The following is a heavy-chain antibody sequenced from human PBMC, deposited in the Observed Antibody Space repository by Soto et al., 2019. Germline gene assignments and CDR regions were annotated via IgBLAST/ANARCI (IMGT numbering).Heavy chain of an antibody. CDR2: IFHSGTT. J-gene: IGHJ4*02. Sequence: SETLSLTCAVSGGSISSGDWWSWVRQPPGERLEWIGEIFHSGTTNYNPSLKSRVTISVDKSKNQFSLKLSSVTAADTAVYYCARDKITGLFDYWGQGTLVTAPQ. V-gene: IGHV4-4*02. CDR3: ARDKITGLFDY. D-gene: IGHD2-8*02. CDR1: GGSISSGDW.